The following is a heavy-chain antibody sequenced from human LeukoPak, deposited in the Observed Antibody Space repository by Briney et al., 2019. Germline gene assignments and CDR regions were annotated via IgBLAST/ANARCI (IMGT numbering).Heavy chain of an antibody. Sequence: GGSLRLSCAASGFTFSSYSMNWVRQAPGKGLEWVSAISGSGGSTYYADSVKGRFTISRDNSKNTLYLQMNSLRAEDTAVYYCAKACPGSSWTFDYWGQGTLVTVSS. CDR1: GFTFSSYS. J-gene: IGHJ4*02. D-gene: IGHD6-13*01. CDR2: ISGSGGST. V-gene: IGHV3-23*01. CDR3: AKACPGSSWTFDY.